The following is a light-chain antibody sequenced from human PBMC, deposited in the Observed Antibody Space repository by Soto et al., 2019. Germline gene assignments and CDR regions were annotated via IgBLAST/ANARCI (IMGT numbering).Light chain of an antibody. Sequence: DIQWTQSPSFLSASVGDRVTITCRASQGVSNYLAWYQQKPGKVPQLLIYAASIVQTGVPPRFSGSASGTEFTLTIDSLQPEDFATYYCQHLSSFPLCIFGQGTKLEIK. CDR3: QHLSSFPLCI. V-gene: IGKV1-9*01. CDR2: AAS. CDR1: QGVSNY. J-gene: IGKJ2*04.